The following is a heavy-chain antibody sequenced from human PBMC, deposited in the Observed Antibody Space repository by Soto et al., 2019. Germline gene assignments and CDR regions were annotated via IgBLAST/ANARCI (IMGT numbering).Heavy chain of an antibody. Sequence: QVQLVQSGAEVKKPGSSVKVSCKTSGGPFNNHAINWVRQAPGQGLEWVGLVIPTLATADYAQKFQGRVTITAAEVTNTAYIELSSLRSDDTGVYYCASDYGEIDAFDIWGQGTVVTVSS. CDR1: GGPFNNHA. CDR2: VIPTLATA. J-gene: IGHJ3*02. D-gene: IGHD4-17*01. CDR3: ASDYGEIDAFDI. V-gene: IGHV1-69*01.